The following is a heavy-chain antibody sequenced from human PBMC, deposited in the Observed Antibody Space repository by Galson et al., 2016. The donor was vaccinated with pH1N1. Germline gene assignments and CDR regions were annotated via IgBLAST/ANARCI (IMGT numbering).Heavy chain of an antibody. J-gene: IGHJ6*02. CDR2: VYFRGGT. CDR3: AREPNGLRYFHSYGLDV. V-gene: IGHV4-61*08. D-gene: IGHD4-17*01. CDR1: GGSVSGGDYY. Sequence: SETLSLTCTVYGGSVSGGDYYWAWVRQSPGKGLEWIGNVYFRGGTNYNPSLKSRVRITTDASENQFSLRLDSVTAADAAVYYCAREPNGLRYFHSYGLDVWGQGTAVTVS.